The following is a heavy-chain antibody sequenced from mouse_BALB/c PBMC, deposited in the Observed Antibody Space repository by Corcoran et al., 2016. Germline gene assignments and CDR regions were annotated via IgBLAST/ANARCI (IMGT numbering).Heavy chain of an antibody. CDR2: INTYTGEP. J-gene: IGHJ4*01. D-gene: IGHD1-1*01. CDR1: GYTFTNYG. Sequence: QIQLVQSGPELKKPGETVKISCKASGYTFTNYGMNWVKQAPGKGLKWMGWINTYTGEPTYADDFKGRFAFSLETSASTAYLQINNLKNEETATYFWARRSTTVVGDYWGQGTSVTVSS. V-gene: IGHV9-3-1*01. CDR3: ARRSTTVVGDY.